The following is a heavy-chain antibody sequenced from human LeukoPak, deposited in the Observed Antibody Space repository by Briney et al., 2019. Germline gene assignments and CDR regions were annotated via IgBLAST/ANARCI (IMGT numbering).Heavy chain of an antibody. J-gene: IGHJ4*02. D-gene: IGHD4-17*01. CDR1: GFTFSSYS. V-gene: IGHV3-48*04. CDR2: ISSYGSTV. Sequence: GGSLRLSCAASGFTFSSYSMNWVRQAPGKGLEWVSYISSYGSTVYYADSVKGRFTISRDNAKNSLYLQMTSLRAEDTAVYYCAREGLYGDYVGYWGQGTLVTVSS. CDR3: AREGLYGDYVGY.